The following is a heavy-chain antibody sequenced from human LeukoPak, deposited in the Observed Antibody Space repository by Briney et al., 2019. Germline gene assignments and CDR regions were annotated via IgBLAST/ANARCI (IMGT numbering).Heavy chain of an antibody. Sequence: GGSLRLSCAASAFTFSSYTVHWVRQTPGKGLEWVAVISYDGSNKYYADSVKGRFTISRDNSKNTLYLQMNSLRAEDTAVYYCAPKVVVITPGSYWGQGTLVTVSS. CDR1: AFTFSSYT. V-gene: IGHV3-30*04. CDR3: APKVVVITPGSY. CDR2: ISYDGSNK. D-gene: IGHD3-22*01. J-gene: IGHJ4*02.